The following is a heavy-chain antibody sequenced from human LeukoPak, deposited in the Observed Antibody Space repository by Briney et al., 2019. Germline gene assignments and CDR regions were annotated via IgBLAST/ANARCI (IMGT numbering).Heavy chain of an antibody. D-gene: IGHD2-15*01. Sequence: GGSLRLSCGASGITFSSYSMNWVRQAPGKGLEWVSYISSSGSTKYYADSVKGRFTISRDNARNSLYLQMNSLRAEDTAVYYCAREDGYCSGGNCYSYFVSWGQGTLVTVSS. CDR1: GITFSSYS. CDR3: AREDGYCSGGNCYSYFVS. CDR2: ISSSGSTK. V-gene: IGHV3-48*01. J-gene: IGHJ4*02.